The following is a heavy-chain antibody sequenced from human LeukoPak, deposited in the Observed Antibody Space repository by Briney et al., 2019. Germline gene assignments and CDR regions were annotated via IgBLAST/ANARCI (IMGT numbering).Heavy chain of an antibody. CDR1: GYTFTGYY. CDR2: INPNSGGT. V-gene: IGHV1-2*02. Sequence: ASVKVSCKASGYTFTGYYMHWVRQAPGQGLEWMGWINPNSGGTYYAQKFQGRVSMTRDTSISTAYMELSSLRSDDTAVYYCARDFRPYYVWGSYRSYYFDYWGQGTLVTVSS. CDR3: ARDFRPYYVWGSYRSYYFDY. J-gene: IGHJ4*02. D-gene: IGHD3-16*02.